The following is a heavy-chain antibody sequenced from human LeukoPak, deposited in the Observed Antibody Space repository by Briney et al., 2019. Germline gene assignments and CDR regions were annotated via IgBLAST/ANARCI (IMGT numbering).Heavy chain of an antibody. D-gene: IGHD6-19*01. CDR2: IIPIFGTA. J-gene: IGHJ4*02. V-gene: IGHV1-69*13. CDR1: GGTFSSYA. Sequence: SVKVSCKASGGTFSSYAISWVRQAPGQGLEWMGGIIPIFGTANYAQKFQGRVTITADESTSTAYMELSSLRSEDTAVYYCARDGTKRGESGWFDYWGQGTLVTVSS. CDR3: ARDGTKRGESGWFDY.